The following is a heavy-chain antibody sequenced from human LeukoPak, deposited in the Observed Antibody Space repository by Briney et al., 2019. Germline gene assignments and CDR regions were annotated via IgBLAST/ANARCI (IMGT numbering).Heavy chain of an antibody. CDR3: AKGPLIEVAGTTWDY. V-gene: IGHV3-23*01. J-gene: IGHJ4*02. CDR1: GLTFSSYA. Sequence: GGSLRLSCAATGLTFSSYAMSWVRQAPGTGLEWVSAISGSGGNTYYADSVKGRFSISRDNSKNTLNLQMNSLRAEDTAVYYCAKGPLIEVAGTTWDYWGQGTLVTVSS. D-gene: IGHD6-19*01. CDR2: ISGSGGNT.